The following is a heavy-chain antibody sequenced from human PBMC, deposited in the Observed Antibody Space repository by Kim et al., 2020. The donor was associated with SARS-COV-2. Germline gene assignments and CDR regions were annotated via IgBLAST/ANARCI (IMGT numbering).Heavy chain of an antibody. V-gene: IGHV4-34*01. J-gene: IGHJ1*01. D-gene: IGHD6-13*01. CDR3: ARAFRSSWHFQH. Sequence: NYNPALKGRVTISVDTSKNQFSLKLSSVTAADTAVYYCARAFRSSWHFQHWGQGTLVTVSS.